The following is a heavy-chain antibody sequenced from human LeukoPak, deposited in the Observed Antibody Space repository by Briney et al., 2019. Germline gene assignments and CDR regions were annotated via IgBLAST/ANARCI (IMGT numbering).Heavy chain of an antibody. J-gene: IGHJ4*02. CDR1: GYTFTSYY. Sequence: ASVKVSCKASGYTFTSYYMHWVRPAPGQGLEWMGIINPSGGSTSYAQKFQGRVTMTRDMSTSTVYMELSSLRSEDTAVYYCARDDTIFGVTGDYFDYWGQGTLVTVSS. D-gene: IGHD3-3*01. V-gene: IGHV1-46*01. CDR2: INPSGGST. CDR3: ARDDTIFGVTGDYFDY.